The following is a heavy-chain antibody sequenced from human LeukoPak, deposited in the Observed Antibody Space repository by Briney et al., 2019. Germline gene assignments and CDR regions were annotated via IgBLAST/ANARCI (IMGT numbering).Heavy chain of an antibody. D-gene: IGHD1-14*01. CDR3: ARGRGKGVDY. CDR1: GFTFGDYA. Sequence: GGSLRLSCTASGFTFGDYAMSWFRQAPGRGLEWVGFIRSKVYSGTTEYAASVSGRYTISRDESKSIAYLQMNSLKTEDTAVYYCARGRGKGVDYWGQGTLVTVSS. CDR2: IRSKVYSGTT. J-gene: IGHJ4*02. V-gene: IGHV3-49*03.